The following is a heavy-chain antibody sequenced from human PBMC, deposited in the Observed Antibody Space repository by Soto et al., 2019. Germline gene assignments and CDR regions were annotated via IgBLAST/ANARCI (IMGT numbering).Heavy chain of an antibody. Sequence: EVQLVESGGGLVQPGRSLRLSCAASGFTFDGYAMHWVRQAPGKGLEWVSGISWNSGSIGYADSVKGRFTISRDNAKNSLYLQMNSLRAEDTALYYCAKDIDSNYDFEAGAFDIWGQGTMVTVSS. D-gene: IGHD4-4*01. CDR2: ISWNSGSI. CDR1: GFTFDGYA. J-gene: IGHJ3*02. V-gene: IGHV3-9*01. CDR3: AKDIDSNYDFEAGAFDI.